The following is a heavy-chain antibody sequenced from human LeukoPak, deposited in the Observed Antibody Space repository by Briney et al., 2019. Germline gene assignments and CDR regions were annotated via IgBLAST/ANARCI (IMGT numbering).Heavy chain of an antibody. CDR3: ASGAYDSSGYFSDALFDY. D-gene: IGHD3-22*01. J-gene: IGHJ4*02. Sequence: ASVKVSCKASGYTFTSQYMHWVRQAPGQGLEWMGIINPSGGGTSYAQKFQGRITMTRDMSTSTVYMELSSLRSEDTAVYYCASGAYDSSGYFSDALFDYWGQGTLVTVSS. CDR1: GYTFTSQY. V-gene: IGHV1-46*01. CDR2: INPSGGGT.